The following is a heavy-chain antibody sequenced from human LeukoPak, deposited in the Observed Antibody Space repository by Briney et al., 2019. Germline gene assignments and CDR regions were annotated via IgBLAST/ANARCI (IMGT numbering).Heavy chain of an antibody. CDR1: GYTFTGYY. Sequence: GASVKVSCKASGYTFTGYYMHWVRQAPGQGLEWMGWINPDSGGTNYAQKFQGRVTMTRDTSISTAYMELSRLRSDDTAVYYCARREQWLVGDDYWGQGTLVTVSS. V-gene: IGHV1-2*02. D-gene: IGHD6-19*01. CDR3: ARREQWLVGDDY. CDR2: INPDSGGT. J-gene: IGHJ4*02.